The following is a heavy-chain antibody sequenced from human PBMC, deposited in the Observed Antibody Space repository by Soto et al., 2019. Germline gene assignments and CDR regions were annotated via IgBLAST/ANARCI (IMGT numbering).Heavy chain of an antibody. J-gene: IGHJ4*02. CDR2: VSSSGDST. CDR1: RFTFSSYA. CDR3: AKGLAAAGTEF. Sequence: EVQLLESGGDLVQPGGSLRLSCAASRFTFSSYAMSWVRQAPGKGLEWVSTVSSSGDSTYYADSVKGRFTISRDNSKNLPDLEMKRLRGEGTGVFFLAKGLAAAGTEFWGQGTLVTVSS. D-gene: IGHD6-13*01. V-gene: IGHV3-23*01.